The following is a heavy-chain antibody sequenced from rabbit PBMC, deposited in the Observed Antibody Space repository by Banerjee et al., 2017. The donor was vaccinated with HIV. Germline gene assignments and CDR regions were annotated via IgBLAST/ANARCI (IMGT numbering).Heavy chain of an antibody. J-gene: IGHJ4*01. Sequence: QSLEESGGDLVKPGASLTLTCSASGFSFSGSYYMCWVRQAPGKGLECIACIYADSSGSTYYASWAKGRFTISKTSSTTVTLQMTTLTAADTATYFCARGSATMTMVIIGYYLSLWGPGTLVTDS. CDR2: IYADSSGST. V-gene: IGHV1S40*01. CDR3: ARGSATMTMVIIGYYLSL. D-gene: IGHD2-1*01. CDR1: GFSFSGSYY.